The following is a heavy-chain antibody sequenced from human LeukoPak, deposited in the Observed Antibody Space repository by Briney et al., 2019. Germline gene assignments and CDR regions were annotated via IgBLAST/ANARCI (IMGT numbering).Heavy chain of an antibody. V-gene: IGHV4-39*01. J-gene: IGHJ3*02. CDR2: ISYSGGT. D-gene: IGHD3-22*01. CDR1: DGSIINNNHY. Sequence: SETLSLTCTVSDGSIINNNHYWGWTRQPPGKGLEWIGSISYSGGTAYNPSLRSRVTISVDTSKNQFSLKVNSVTAADTAVYYCARLGMDDSSGPGAFDIWGQGTMVTVSS. CDR3: ARLGMDDSSGPGAFDI.